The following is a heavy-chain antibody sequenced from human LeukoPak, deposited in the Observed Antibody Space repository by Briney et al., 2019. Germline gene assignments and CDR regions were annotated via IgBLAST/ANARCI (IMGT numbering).Heavy chain of an antibody. D-gene: IGHD5-18*01. V-gene: IGHV4-31*03. CDR1: GGSINSGDYY. J-gene: IGHJ4*02. CDR2: ISNSGST. CDR3: ARDSGYNYGPFGS. Sequence: SETLSLTCTVSGGSINSGDYYWSWIRQHPGKGLEWIGSISNSGSTYYKPSLKSRVTISIDTSKNQLSLKLNSVTAADTAVYYCARDSGYNYGPFGSWGQGTLVTVSS.